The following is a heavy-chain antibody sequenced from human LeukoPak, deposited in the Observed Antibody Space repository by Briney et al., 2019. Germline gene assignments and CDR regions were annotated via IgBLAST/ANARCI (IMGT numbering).Heavy chain of an antibody. CDR2: ISYDGSNK. V-gene: IGHV3-30*18. J-gene: IGHJ3*02. CDR3: AKLDVHDAFDI. D-gene: IGHD3-16*01. CDR1: GFTFSSYG. Sequence: GGSLRLSCAASGFTFSSYGMHWVRQAPGKGLEWVAVISYDGSNKYYADSVKGRFTISRDNSKNTLYLQMNSLRAEDTAVYYCAKLDVHDAFDIWGQGTMVTVSS.